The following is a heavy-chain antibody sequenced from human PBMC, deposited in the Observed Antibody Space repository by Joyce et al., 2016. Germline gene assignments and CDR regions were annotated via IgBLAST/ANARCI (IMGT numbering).Heavy chain of an antibody. CDR3: ARLRRWSGPSDC. D-gene: IGHD4-23*01. J-gene: IGHJ4*02. Sequence: EVQLVESGGGLVQPGGSLRLSCAAVGFTFSSYWMYWVRKAPGRGLVWVSRIKRDGRSKTYADSVKGRFTIARDNAKNTLYLQMNSLRAEDTAVYYCARLRRWSGPSDCWGQGTLVTVSS. CDR1: GFTFSSYW. CDR2: IKRDGRSK. V-gene: IGHV3-74*03.